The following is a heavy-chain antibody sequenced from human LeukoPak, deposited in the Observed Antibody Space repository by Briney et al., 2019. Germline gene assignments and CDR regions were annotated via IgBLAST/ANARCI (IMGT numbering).Heavy chain of an antibody. CDR1: GGSISSYY. V-gene: IGHV4-59*01. CDR3: ARGIAAAGTLRFDP. D-gene: IGHD6-13*01. Sequence: SETLSLTCTVSGGSISSYYWSWIRQPPGKGLEWIGYIYYSGSTNYNPSLKSRVTISVDTSKNQSSLKLSSVTAADTAVYYCARGIAAAGTLRFDPWGQGTLVTVSS. CDR2: IYYSGST. J-gene: IGHJ5*02.